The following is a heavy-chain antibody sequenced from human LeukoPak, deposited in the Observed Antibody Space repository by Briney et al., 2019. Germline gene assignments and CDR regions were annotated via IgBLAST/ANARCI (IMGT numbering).Heavy chain of an antibody. Sequence: GGSLRLSCAASGFTVSSNYMSWVRQAPGKGLEWVSVIYSGGSTYYADSVKGRFTISRDNSKNTLYLQMNSLRAEDTAVYYCARGYYYYYMDVWGKGTTVTISS. CDR2: IYSGGST. V-gene: IGHV3-53*01. CDR1: GFTVSSNY. J-gene: IGHJ6*03. CDR3: ARGYYYYYMDV.